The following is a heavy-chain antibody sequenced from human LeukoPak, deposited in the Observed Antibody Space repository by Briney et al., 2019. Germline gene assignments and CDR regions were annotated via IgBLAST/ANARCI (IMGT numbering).Heavy chain of an antibody. V-gene: IGHV1-2*02. CDR3: AISLVTSKNWFDP. CDR1: GYTFTGYY. CDR2: INPNSGGT. J-gene: IGHJ5*02. D-gene: IGHD4-11*01. Sequence: GASVKVSCKASGYTFTGYYMHWVRQAPGQGLEWMGWINPNSGGTNYAQKFQGRVTMTRDTFISTAYMELSRLRSDDTAVYYCAISLVTSKNWFDPWGQGTLVTVSS.